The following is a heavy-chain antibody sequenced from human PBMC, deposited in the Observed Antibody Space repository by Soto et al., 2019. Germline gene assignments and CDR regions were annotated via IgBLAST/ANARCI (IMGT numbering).Heavy chain of an antibody. J-gene: IGHJ4*02. CDR2: IKSDSSGT. D-gene: IGHD1-1*01. CDR3: ARDSNWSSDY. Sequence: EVQLVESGGGLVQPGGSLRLSGEASGFTFRGYNMNWVRQAPGKGLEWISCIKSDSSGTWYADSVKGRFTMSRDNAKNSLYLQMNSLRDEDTAVYFCARDSNWSSDYWGQGTLVAVSS. CDR1: GFTFRGYN. V-gene: IGHV3-48*02.